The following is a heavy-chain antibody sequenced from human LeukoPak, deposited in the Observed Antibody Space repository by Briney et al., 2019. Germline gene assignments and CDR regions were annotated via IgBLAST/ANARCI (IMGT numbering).Heavy chain of an antibody. CDR1: GFTFSSYA. Sequence: PGGSLRLSCAASGFTFSSYAMSLVRQAPGKGLEWVSAISGSGGSTYYADSVKGRFTISRDNSKNTLYLQMNSLRAEDTAVYYCAKDEYRTVVMVRFDYWGQGTLVTVSS. V-gene: IGHV3-23*01. J-gene: IGHJ4*02. CDR2: ISGSGGST. CDR3: AKDEYRTVVMVRFDY. D-gene: IGHD2-15*01.